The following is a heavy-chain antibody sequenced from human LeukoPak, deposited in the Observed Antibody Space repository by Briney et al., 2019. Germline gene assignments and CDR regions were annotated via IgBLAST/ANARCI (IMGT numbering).Heavy chain of an antibody. CDR1: GFTFTNFG. D-gene: IGHD6-19*01. V-gene: IGHV1-18*01. CDR3: ARDPSNTSGRYAYFDS. CDR2: ISAYNGDT. Sequence: ASVKVSCKASGFTFTNFGITWVRQAPGQGLEWMGWISAYNGDTKTAQKFQGRVTMTTDTSTTTAYMELRSLRSDDTAIYFCARDPSNTSGRYAYFDSWGQGTLVTVSS. J-gene: IGHJ4*02.